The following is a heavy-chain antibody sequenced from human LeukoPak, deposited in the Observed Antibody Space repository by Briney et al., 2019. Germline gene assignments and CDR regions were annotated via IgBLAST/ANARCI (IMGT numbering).Heavy chain of an antibody. CDR1: GGSISSGGYY. V-gene: IGHV4-31*03. CDR3: ARAKITMVRGGGMDV. Sequence: SETLSLTSTVSGGSISSGGYYWRWIRQHPGKGLEWIGYIYYSGSTYYNPSLKSRVTISVDTSKDQFSLKLSSVTAADTAVFYCARAKITMVRGGGMDVWGQGTTVTVSS. J-gene: IGHJ6*02. D-gene: IGHD3-10*01. CDR2: IYYSGST.